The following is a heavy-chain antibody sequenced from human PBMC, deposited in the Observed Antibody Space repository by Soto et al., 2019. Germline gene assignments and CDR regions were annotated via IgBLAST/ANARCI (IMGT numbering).Heavy chain of an antibody. CDR1: GGTFSSYA. D-gene: IGHD3-10*01. V-gene: IGHV1-69*13. CDR3: ARKSAGSYLRDNWFDP. Sequence: SVKVSCKASGGTFSSYAISWVRQAPGQGLEWMGGIIPIFGTANYAQKFQGRVTITADESTSTAYMELSSLRSEDTAVYYCARKSAGSYLRDNWFDPWGQGTLVTVSS. J-gene: IGHJ5*02. CDR2: IIPIFGTA.